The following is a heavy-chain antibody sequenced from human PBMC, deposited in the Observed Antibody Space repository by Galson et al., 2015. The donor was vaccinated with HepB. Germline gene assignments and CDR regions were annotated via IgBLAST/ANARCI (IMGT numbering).Heavy chain of an antibody. CDR2: ISSSRSTI. D-gene: IGHD1-26*01. CDR1: GFTFSSYE. CDR3: ARVGVIVEFDY. V-gene: IGHV3-48*03. Sequence: SLRLSCAASGFTFSSYEVNWVRQAPGKGLEWVSYISSSRSTIYYADSAKGRFTISRDNAKNSLYLQMNSLRADDTAVYYCARVGVIVEFDYWGQGTLVTVSS. J-gene: IGHJ4*02.